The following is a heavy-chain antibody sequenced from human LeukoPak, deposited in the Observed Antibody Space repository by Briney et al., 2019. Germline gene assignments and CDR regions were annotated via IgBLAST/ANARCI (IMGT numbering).Heavy chain of an antibody. CDR2: IYYSGST. CDR1: GGSISSYY. V-gene: IGHV4-59*01. D-gene: IGHD5-18*01. Sequence: SETLSLTCSVSGGSISSYYWSWIRQPPGKGLEWIGYIYYSGSTDYNPSLKSRVTISVDTSKNQISLKLSSVTAADTTVYYCARAPERWYSYGSYTYYYMDVWGKGTTVTVSS. CDR3: ARAPERWYSYGSYTYYYMDV. J-gene: IGHJ6*03.